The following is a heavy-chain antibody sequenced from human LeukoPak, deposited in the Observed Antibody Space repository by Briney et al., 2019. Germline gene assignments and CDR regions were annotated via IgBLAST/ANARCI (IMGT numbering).Heavy chain of an antibody. CDR3: ASLRGELHSFDY. Sequence: SETLSLTCTVSGDSISGSSDYWGWIRQPPGKGLEWIGSIYYSGSTYYNPSLKSRVTFSMDTSKNQFSLKLSFVTAADTAMFYCASLRGELHSFDYWGQGTLVTVSS. CDR1: GDSISGSSDY. J-gene: IGHJ4*02. CDR2: IYYSGST. D-gene: IGHD3-10*01. V-gene: IGHV4-39*01.